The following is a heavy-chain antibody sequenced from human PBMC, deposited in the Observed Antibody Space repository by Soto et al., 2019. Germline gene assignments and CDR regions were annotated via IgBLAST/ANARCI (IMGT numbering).Heavy chain of an antibody. CDR3: ARASGESYPGSRVFVS. V-gene: IGHV3-23*01. D-gene: IGHD3-10*01. J-gene: IGHJ4*02. CDR1: GFAFSNNA. CDR2: VTNTGGDK. Sequence: PGGSLRLSCAASGFAFSNNAMSWVRQAPGKGLELVSIVTNTGGDKLYADSVKGRFIISRDNSKSTLYLQKNSLRAEDSAIYYCARASGESYPGSRVFVSWGQGTRVTVSS.